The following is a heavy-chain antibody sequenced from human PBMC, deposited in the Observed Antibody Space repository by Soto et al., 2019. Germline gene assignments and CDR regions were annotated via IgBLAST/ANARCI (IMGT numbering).Heavy chain of an antibody. CDR3: ASWYYYDSSGSLDQFDY. V-gene: IGHV3-30-3*01. CDR2: ISYDGSNK. D-gene: IGHD3-22*01. J-gene: IGHJ4*02. CDR1: GFTFSSYA. Sequence: GGSLRLSCAASGFTFSSYAMHWVRQAPGKGLEWVAVISYDGSNKYYADSVKGRFTISRDNSKNTLYLQMNSLRAEDTAVYYCASWYYYDSSGSLDQFDYWGQGTLVTVSS.